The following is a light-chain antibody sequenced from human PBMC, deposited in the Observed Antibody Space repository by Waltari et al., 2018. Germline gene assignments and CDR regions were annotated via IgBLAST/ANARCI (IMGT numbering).Light chain of an antibody. J-gene: IGLJ2*01. Sequence: QSALTQPPSASGSPGQSVTISCTGPRTDIGTYDYVSWYQQHPGKAPKLILYEVHKRPSGVPARFSGSKSGNTASLTVSGLQAEDEAKYYCASYAGTNKFVVFGGGTELTVL. CDR1: RTDIGTYDY. CDR3: ASYAGTNKFVV. V-gene: IGLV2-8*01. CDR2: EVH.